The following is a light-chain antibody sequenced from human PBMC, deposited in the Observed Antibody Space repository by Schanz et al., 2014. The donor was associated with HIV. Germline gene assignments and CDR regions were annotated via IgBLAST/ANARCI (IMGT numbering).Light chain of an antibody. CDR3: QQSGSSPQT. CDR1: QSVSSTY. V-gene: IGKV3-20*01. J-gene: IGKJ1*01. Sequence: ENVLTQSPATLSLSPGERATLSCRASQSVSSTYIAWYQQKPGQAPTLLIYGASSRATGIPDRFSGSGSGTDFTLTITRLEPEDFAVYYCQQSGSSPQTFGQGTKVEVK. CDR2: GAS.